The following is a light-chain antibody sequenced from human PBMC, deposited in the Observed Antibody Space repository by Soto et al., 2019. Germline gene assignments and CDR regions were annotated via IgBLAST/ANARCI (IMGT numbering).Light chain of an antibody. CDR2: DAS. V-gene: IGKV3-20*01. Sequence: EIVLTQSPGTLSLFPGDRATLSCRASQRVSNSYLAWFQQKPGQAPRLLIYDASSRAAGVPDRVSGGGSGTDFTLTISRLEPEDFAVYYCQQYGSSPYTFGLGTKLEIK. CDR3: QQYGSSPYT. J-gene: IGKJ2*01. CDR1: QRVSNSY.